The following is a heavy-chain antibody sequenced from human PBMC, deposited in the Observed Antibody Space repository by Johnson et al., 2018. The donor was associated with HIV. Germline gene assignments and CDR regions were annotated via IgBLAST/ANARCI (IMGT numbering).Heavy chain of an antibody. CDR2: ISYDGSNK. CDR3: ARVKVATINAFDI. D-gene: IGHD5-12*01. J-gene: IGHJ3*02. Sequence: QVQLVESGGGVVQPGRSLRLSCAASGFTFSSYAMHWVRQAPGKGLEWVAVISYDGSNKYYADSVKGRFTISRDTSKNTLYLQMNSLRAEDTAVYYCARVKVATINAFDIWGQGTMVTVSS. V-gene: IGHV3-30-3*01. CDR1: GFTFSSYA.